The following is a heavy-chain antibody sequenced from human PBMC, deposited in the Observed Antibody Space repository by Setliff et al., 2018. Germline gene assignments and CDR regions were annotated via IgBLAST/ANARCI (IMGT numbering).Heavy chain of an antibody. CDR2: IYTSGNT. CDR3: ARGKSYYYYMDV. CDR1: GNSISSDY. J-gene: IGHJ6*03. Sequence: SETLSLTCTVSGNSISSDYWSWIRQPAGKGLEWIGRIYTSGNTNYNPSLKSRVTMSVDTSKKQFSLKPSSVTAADTAVYYCARGKSYYYYMDVWGKGTTVTVSS. V-gene: IGHV4-4*07.